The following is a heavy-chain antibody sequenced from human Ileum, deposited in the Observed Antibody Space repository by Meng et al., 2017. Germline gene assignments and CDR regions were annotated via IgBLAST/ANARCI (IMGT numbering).Heavy chain of an antibody. CDR3: ARGGMGQWLRMFGSYDYLSL. CDR1: GYSLSDYY. CDR2: INPSGGST. J-gene: IGHJ3*01. V-gene: IGHV1-46*01. Sequence: ASVKVSCKASGYSLSDYYMHWVREAPGQGLEWLGIINPSGGSTKNAQKFQGRVTMTSDTSTSTVFMELRSLRSEDTAVYYCARGGMGQWLRMFGSYDYLSLWGQGTRVTVSS. D-gene: IGHD6-19*01.